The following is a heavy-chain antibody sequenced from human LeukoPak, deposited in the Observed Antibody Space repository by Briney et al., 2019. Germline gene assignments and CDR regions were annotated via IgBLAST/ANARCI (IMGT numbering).Heavy chain of an antibody. CDR1: GFTFSSYG. CDR2: IRYDGNNR. V-gene: IGHV3-30*02. J-gene: IGHJ4*02. D-gene: IGHD3-9*01. CDR3: ARGPYYNILTGFKGRILGFDY. Sequence: GGSLTLSCAASGFTFSSYGMQCLGHAPGKGVEGVAFIRYDGNNRYYADSVKGRFTISRDNSKNTLYLQMNSLRTEDTAVYYCARGPYYNILTGFKGRILGFDYWGQGTLVTVSS.